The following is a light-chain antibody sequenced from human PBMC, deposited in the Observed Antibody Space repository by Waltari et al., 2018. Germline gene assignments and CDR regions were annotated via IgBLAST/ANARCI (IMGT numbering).Light chain of an antibody. Sequence: QSALTQPASVSASPGQSITISCTGTSRDVGRHKHDSWYQQHPGKAPKLMIYDVTYRPSGVSNRFSGSKSGNTASLTISGLQAEDEADYYCSSYTSSSTQYVFGSGTKVTVL. CDR1: SRDVGRHKH. J-gene: IGLJ1*01. V-gene: IGLV2-14*03. CDR3: SSYTSSSTQYV. CDR2: DVT.